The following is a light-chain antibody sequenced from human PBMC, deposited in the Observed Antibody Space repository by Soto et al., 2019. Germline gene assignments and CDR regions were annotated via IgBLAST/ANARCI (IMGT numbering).Light chain of an antibody. J-gene: IGLJ1*01. V-gene: IGLV2-8*01. CDR1: SSDVGGYNY. CDR2: EVS. Sequence: QSVLTQPPSASGSPGQSVTISCTGTSSDVGGYNYVSWYQQHPGKAPKLMIYEVSKRPSGVPGRFSGSKSGNTASLTVSGLQAEGEADYYCSSYAGSNREVFGTGTKVTVL. CDR3: SSYAGSNREV.